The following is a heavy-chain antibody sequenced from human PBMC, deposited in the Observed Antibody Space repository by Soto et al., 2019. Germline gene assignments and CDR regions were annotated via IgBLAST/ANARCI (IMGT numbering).Heavy chain of an antibody. CDR2: IFYSGST. Sequence: QVQLQESGPGLVKPSQTLSLTCTVSGGSISSGAYYWSWIRQHPGKGREWIGHIFYSGSTYYNPSLKSRVIISVDTSKNQFSLNLSSVTAADTAVYYCARDPLRGHLRGFDPWGQGTLVTGSS. D-gene: IGHD4-17*01. V-gene: IGHV4-31*03. CDR3: ARDPLRGHLRGFDP. J-gene: IGHJ5*02. CDR1: GGSISSGAYY.